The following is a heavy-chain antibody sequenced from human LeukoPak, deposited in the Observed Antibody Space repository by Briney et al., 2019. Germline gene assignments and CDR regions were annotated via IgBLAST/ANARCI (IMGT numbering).Heavy chain of an antibody. CDR3: AKAYSASEQWLVRGFDY. CDR2: ISGSGGST. CDR1: GGSFSGYY. Sequence: ETLSLTCAVYGGSFSGYYWSWVRQAPGKGLEWVSAISGSGGSTYYADSVKGRFTISRDNSKNTLYLQMNSLRAEDTAVYYCAKAYSASEQWLVRGFDYWGQGTLVTVSS. D-gene: IGHD6-19*01. V-gene: IGHV3-23*01. J-gene: IGHJ4*02.